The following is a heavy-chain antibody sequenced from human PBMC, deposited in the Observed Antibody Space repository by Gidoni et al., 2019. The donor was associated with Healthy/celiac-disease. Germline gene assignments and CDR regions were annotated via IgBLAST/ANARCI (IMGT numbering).Heavy chain of an antibody. J-gene: IGHJ3*02. CDR2: ISGSGGST. CDR1: GFTFSSHA. D-gene: IGHD1-7*01. CDR3: AKERRNWNYPAGAFDI. Sequence: EVQLLESGGGLVQPGGSLRLSCAASGFTFSSHAMSWVRQAPGEGLEWVSAISGSGGSTYYADSVKGRFTISRDNSKNTLYLQMNSLRAEDTAVYYCAKERRNWNYPAGAFDIWGQGTMVTVSS. V-gene: IGHV3-23*01.